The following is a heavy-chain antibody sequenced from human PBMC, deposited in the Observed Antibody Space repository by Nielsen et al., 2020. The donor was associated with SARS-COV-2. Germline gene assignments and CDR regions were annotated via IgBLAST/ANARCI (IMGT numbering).Heavy chain of an antibody. V-gene: IGHV3-9*01. CDR2: ISWNSGSI. D-gene: IGHD3-10*01. CDR3: AKDIAGGVY. CDR1: GFTFDDYA. J-gene: IGHJ4*02. Sequence: SLKISCAASGFTFDDYAMHWVRQAPGKGLEWVSGISWNSGSIGYADSVKGRFTISRDNAKNSLYLQMNSLRAEDTAVYYCAKDIAGGVYWGQGTLVTVSS.